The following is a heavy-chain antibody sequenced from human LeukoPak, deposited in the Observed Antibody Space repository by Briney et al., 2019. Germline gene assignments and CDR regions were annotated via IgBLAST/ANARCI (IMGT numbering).Heavy chain of an antibody. Sequence: SVKVSCKASGGTFSSYAISWVRQAPGQGLEWMGRIIPILGIANYAQKLQGRVTMTTDTSTSTAYMELRSLRSDDTAVYYCARELDYDILTGYYTYFDYWGQGTLVTVSS. CDR3: ARELDYDILTGYYTYFDY. CDR2: IIPILGIA. J-gene: IGHJ4*02. V-gene: IGHV1-69*04. D-gene: IGHD3-9*01. CDR1: GGTFSSYA.